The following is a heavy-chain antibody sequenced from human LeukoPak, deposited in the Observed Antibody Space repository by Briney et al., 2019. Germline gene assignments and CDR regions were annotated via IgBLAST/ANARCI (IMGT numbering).Heavy chain of an antibody. D-gene: IGHD3-9*01. Sequence: PGGSLRLSCAASGFTFSSYSMNWVRQAPGKGLEWVSSISSSSSYIYYADSVKGRFTISRDNAKNSLYLQMNSLRAEDTAVYYCARDRLLRYFDWLSYSFDPWGQGTLVTVSS. CDR2: ISSSSSYI. CDR3: ARDRLLRYFDWLSYSFDP. V-gene: IGHV3-21*01. CDR1: GFTFSSYS. J-gene: IGHJ5*02.